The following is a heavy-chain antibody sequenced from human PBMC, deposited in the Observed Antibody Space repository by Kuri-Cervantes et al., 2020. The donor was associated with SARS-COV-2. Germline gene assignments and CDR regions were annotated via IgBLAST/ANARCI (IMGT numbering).Heavy chain of an antibody. J-gene: IGHJ5*02. CDR3: ARDLARMTTSSWWGLDT. V-gene: IGHV3-11*06. D-gene: IGHD4-11*01. CDR1: GFTFSDYY. CDR2: ISSSGSYS. Sequence: GESLKISCEASGFTFSDYYMSWIRQAPGKGLEWIAYISSSGSYSQSADSVEGRFTVSRDNAKNSLYPQMNSLRVEDTALYYCARDLARMTTSSWWGLDTWGQGTLVTVSS.